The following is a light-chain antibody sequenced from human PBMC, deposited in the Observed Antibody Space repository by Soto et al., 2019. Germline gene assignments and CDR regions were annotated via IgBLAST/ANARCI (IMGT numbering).Light chain of an antibody. V-gene: IGKV1-33*01. CDR1: QTINNY. Sequence: DIQMTQSPSTLSGSVGDRVTITCRASQTINNYLNWYQQKPGRAPKLLIYDASNLEAGVPSRFRGSGSGTDFTFTISRLQPEDIATYYCQQYENLPTFGQGTKVDIK. CDR2: DAS. CDR3: QQYENLPT. J-gene: IGKJ1*01.